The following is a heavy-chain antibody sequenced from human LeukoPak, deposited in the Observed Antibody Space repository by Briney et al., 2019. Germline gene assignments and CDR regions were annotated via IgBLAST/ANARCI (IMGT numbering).Heavy chain of an antibody. D-gene: IGHD2-2*01. J-gene: IGHJ4*02. CDR2: INSDGSST. CDR1: GFTFSSYW. CDR3: ARGYCSSISCPKAYYFDY. Sequence: PGGSLRLSCAASGFTFSSYWMHWVRQAPGKGLVWVSRINSDGSSTSYVDSVKGRFTISRDNAKNTLYLRMNSLRVEDTAVYYCARGYCSSISCPKAYYFDYWGQGTLVTVSS. V-gene: IGHV3-74*01.